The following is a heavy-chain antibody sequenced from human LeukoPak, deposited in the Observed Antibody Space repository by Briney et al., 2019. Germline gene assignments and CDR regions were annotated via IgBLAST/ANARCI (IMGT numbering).Heavy chain of an antibody. Sequence: PGGSPRLSCAASGFTFSSYAMSRVRQAPGKGLEWVSAISGSGGSTYYADSVKGRFTISRDNSKNTLYLQMNSLRAEDTAVYYCAKEQYLSPYYYYYGMDVWGQGTTVTVSS. D-gene: IGHD4-4*01. CDR1: GFTFSSYA. J-gene: IGHJ6*02. V-gene: IGHV3-23*01. CDR3: AKEQYLSPYYYYYGMDV. CDR2: ISGSGGST.